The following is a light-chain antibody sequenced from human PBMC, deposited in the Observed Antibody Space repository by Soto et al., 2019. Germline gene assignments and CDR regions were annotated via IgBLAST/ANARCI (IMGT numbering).Light chain of an antibody. J-gene: IGLJ7*01. CDR3: GTWDSSLSAGV. CDR1: SSNIGKNY. Sequence: QSVLTQPPSVSAAPGKKVTLSGPGSSSNIGKNYVSWYQQVPGTAPKLFFYDNDKRPSGIPDRFSGSKSGTSATLGITGLQTGDEADYYCGTWDSSLSAGVFGGGTQLTVL. V-gene: IGLV1-51*01. CDR2: DND.